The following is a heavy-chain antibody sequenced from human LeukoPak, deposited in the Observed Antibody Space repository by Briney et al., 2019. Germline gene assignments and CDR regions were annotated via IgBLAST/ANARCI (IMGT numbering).Heavy chain of an antibody. D-gene: IGHD3-10*01. CDR3: VKGDHLWFGGPHYYYGMDV. CDR1: GFTFSSYA. Sequence: GGSLRLSYSASGFTFSSYAMHWVRQAPGKGLEYVSAISSNGGGTYYADSVKGRFTISRDNSKNTLYLQMSSLRAEDTAVYYCVKGDHLWFGGPHYYYGMDVWGQGTTVTVSS. V-gene: IGHV3-64D*06. CDR2: ISSNGGGT. J-gene: IGHJ6*02.